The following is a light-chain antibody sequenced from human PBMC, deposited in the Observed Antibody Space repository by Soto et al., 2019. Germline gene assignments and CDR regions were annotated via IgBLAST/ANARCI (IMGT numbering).Light chain of an antibody. CDR2: DAS. CDR3: QQYNSQYT. Sequence: DIPMTQSPSSLSASGGDRVTITCRASQSISSWLAWYQQKPGKAPKLLIYDASSLESGVPSRFSGSGSGTEFTLTISSLQPDDFATYYCQQYNSQYTFGQGTRLEIK. V-gene: IGKV1-5*01. CDR1: QSISSW. J-gene: IGKJ5*01.